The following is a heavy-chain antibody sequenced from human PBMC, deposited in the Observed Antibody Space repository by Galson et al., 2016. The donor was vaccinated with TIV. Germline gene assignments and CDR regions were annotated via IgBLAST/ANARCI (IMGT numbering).Heavy chain of an antibody. J-gene: IGHJ6*04. Sequence: SLRLSCAASGFAVSDNYFNWVRQAPGKGLEWVSLISDNGNSNYADFVKGRFTVSRDNSKNTVYLQMNSLRAEDTAPYYCARERRYCGNECYLKYYFGMDVWGKGTTVTVST. CDR1: GFAVSDNY. V-gene: IGHV3-66*03. CDR3: ARERRYCGNECYLKYYFGMDV. CDR2: ISDNGNS. D-gene: IGHD2-21*01.